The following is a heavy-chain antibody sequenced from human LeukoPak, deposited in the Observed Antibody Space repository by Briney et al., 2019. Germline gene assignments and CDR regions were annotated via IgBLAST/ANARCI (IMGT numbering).Heavy chain of an antibody. CDR2: IYYSGST. D-gene: IGHD4-23*01. V-gene: IGHV4-39*07. CDR3: ARDKPFDVVNYFDY. CDR1: GGSISSGSYY. Sequence: SETLSLTCTVAGGSISSGSYYWGWIRQPPGKGLEWIGSIYYSGSTYYNPSLKSRITVSLDTSKNQFSLRLSFVTAADTAVYYCARDKPFDVVNYFDYWGQGTLVTVSS. J-gene: IGHJ4*02.